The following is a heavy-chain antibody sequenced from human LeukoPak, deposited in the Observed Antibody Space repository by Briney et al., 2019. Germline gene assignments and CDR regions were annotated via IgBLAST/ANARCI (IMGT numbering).Heavy chain of an antibody. D-gene: IGHD3-3*01. CDR3: VAGTLGY. CDR2: ITVASGNT. Sequence: ASVKVSCKAFGFNFITSSICWVRQAPGQRLEWLGWITVASGNTRYSDNLQGRVTLTRDTSANTLYLDLSDLRSEDTAVYYCVAGTLGYWGQGTLVTVS. CDR1: GFNFITSS. V-gene: IGHV1-3*01. J-gene: IGHJ4*02.